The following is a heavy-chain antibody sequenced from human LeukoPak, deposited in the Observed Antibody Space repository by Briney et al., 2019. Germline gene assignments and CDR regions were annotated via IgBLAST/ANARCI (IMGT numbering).Heavy chain of an antibody. V-gene: IGHV3-43*02. CDR2: ISGDGSST. D-gene: IGHD5-24*01. CDR3: AKDALNVEMAPYFDY. CDR1: GYTLDDYA. J-gene: IGHJ4*02. Sequence: AGGSLTLSCAASGYTLDDYAMHWVRRSPGEGVEWLSLISGDGSSTYYADSVKGRFTISRDNSKNSLYLQMNSLRTEDTALYYCAKDALNVEMAPYFDYWGQGTLVTVSS.